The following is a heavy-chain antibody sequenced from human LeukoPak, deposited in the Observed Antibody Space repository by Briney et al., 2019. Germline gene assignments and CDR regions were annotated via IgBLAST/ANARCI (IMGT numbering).Heavy chain of an antibody. CDR3: VRWKGGDCSDNTCFYYGLDV. D-gene: IGHD2-15*01. CDR2: IWYDGSNK. J-gene: IGHJ6*02. V-gene: IGHV3-33*01. CDR1: GFTFSSYG. Sequence: PGGSLRLSCAASGFTFSSYGMHWVRQAPGKGLEWVAVIWYDGSNKYYADSVKGRFTISRDNSKNTLYLQMNSPRAEDTAVYYCVRWKGGDCSDNTCFYYGLDVWGQGTTVTVSS.